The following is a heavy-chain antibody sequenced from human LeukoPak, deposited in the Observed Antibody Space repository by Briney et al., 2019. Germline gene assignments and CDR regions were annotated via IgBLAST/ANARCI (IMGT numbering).Heavy chain of an antibody. Sequence: ASVKVSCKASGYTFTGYYMHWVRQAPGQGLEWMGWINPNSGGTNYAQKFQGRVTMTRDTSISTAYMELSRLRSEDTAVYYCARSDEDCSSTSCYGGGSSSSYGDYYYGMDVWGQGTTVTVSS. CDR2: INPNSGGT. J-gene: IGHJ6*02. V-gene: IGHV1-2*02. CDR1: GYTFTGYY. CDR3: ARSDEDCSSTSCYGGGSSSSYGDYYYGMDV. D-gene: IGHD2-2*01.